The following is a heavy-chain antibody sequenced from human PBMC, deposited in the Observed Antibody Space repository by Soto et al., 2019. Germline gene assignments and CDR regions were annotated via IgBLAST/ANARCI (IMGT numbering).Heavy chain of an antibody. J-gene: IGHJ5*02. V-gene: IGHV1-8*01. D-gene: IGHD6-13*01. CDR2: MNPNSGNT. CDR1: GYTFTSYD. CDR3: ARERSAAGTGWFDP. Sequence: ASVKVSCKASGYTFTSYDINWVRQATGQGLEWMGWMNPNSGNTGYAQKFQGRVTMTRNTSISTAYMEPSSLRSEDTAVYYCARERSAAGTGWFDPWGQGTLVTVSS.